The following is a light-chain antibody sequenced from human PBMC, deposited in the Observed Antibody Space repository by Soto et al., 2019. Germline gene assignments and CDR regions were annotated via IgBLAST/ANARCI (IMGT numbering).Light chain of an antibody. CDR3: QQYPGYT. V-gene: IGKV3-20*01. CDR2: GAS. J-gene: IGKJ2*01. CDR1: QSVSSSY. Sequence: EIVLTQSPGTLSLSPGERATLSCRASQSVSSSYLAWYQQNPGQAPRLLIYGASSRATGIPDRFSGSGSGTDFTLTISRLEPEDFAVYYCQQYPGYTFGQGTKLEIK.